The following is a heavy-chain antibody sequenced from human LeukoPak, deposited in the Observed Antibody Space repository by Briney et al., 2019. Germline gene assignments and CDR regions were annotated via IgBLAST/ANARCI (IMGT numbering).Heavy chain of an antibody. CDR3: ATRSSSWSKGDSFDY. CDR2: IIPIFGIA. V-gene: IGHV1-69*04. Sequence: TVNHSPQSSAGTLSSYAISRVRQSPGQEHKWMGRIIPIFGIANYAQKFQGRVTITSDQSTSTAYMELSGLRSEDTAVYYCATRSSSWSKGDSFDYWGQGTLVTVSS. CDR1: AGTLSSYA. D-gene: IGHD6-13*01. J-gene: IGHJ4*02.